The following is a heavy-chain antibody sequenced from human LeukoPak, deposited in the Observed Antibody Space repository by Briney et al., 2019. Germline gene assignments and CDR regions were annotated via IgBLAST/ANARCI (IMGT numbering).Heavy chain of an antibody. Sequence: GGSLRLSCAASGFTFSSYAMHWARQAPGKGLEWVAVISYDGSNKYYADSVKGRFTISRDNSKNTLYLQMNSLRAEDTAVYYCARDLYSSGWYYLDYWGQGTLVTVSS. D-gene: IGHD6-19*01. J-gene: IGHJ4*02. V-gene: IGHV3-30-3*01. CDR1: GFTFSSYA. CDR3: ARDLYSSGWYYLDY. CDR2: ISYDGSNK.